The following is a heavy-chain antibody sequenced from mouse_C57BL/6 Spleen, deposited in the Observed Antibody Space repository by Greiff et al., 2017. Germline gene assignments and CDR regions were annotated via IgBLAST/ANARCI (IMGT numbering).Heavy chain of an antibody. D-gene: IGHD2-2*01. Sequence: ESGPGLVNPSQSLSLTCSVTGYSITSGYYWNWIRQFPGNKLEWMGYISYDGSNNYNPSLKNRISITRDTSKNQFFLKLNSVTTEDTATYYCAIYGYDGDYYAMDYWGQGTSVTVSS. J-gene: IGHJ4*01. V-gene: IGHV3-6*01. CDR1: GYSITSGYY. CDR3: AIYGYDGDYYAMDY. CDR2: ISYDGSN.